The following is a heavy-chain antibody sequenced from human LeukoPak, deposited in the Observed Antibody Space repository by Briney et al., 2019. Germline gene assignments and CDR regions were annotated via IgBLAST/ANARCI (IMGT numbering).Heavy chain of an antibody. Sequence: PSETLSLICAAYGGSLSAYYWSWIPHPPGKGLECMGEINHSGSTNYSPSLKSRVTISVDTSKNQFSLKLSSVTAADTAVYYCARRYCSASSGPLEGYNWFDPWGQG. V-gene: IGHV4-34*01. CDR1: GGSLSAYY. D-gene: IGHD2-15*01. J-gene: IGHJ5*02. CDR2: INHSGST. CDR3: ARRYCSASSGPLEGYNWFDP.